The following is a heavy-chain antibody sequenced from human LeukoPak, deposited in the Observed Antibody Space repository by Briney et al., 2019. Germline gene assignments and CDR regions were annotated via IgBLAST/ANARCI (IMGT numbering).Heavy chain of an antibody. D-gene: IGHD1-26*01. V-gene: IGHV3-7*01. CDR1: GFTVSSNY. CDR2: IMQDGREK. J-gene: IGHJ4*02. CDR3: ARDLDSGSYFDTAFLFDY. Sequence: GGSLRLSCAASGFTVSSNYMSWVRQAPGKGREWVANIMQDGREKYYVDSVKGRFTISRDNAKNSLYLQMNSLRAEDTAVYYCARDLDSGSYFDTAFLFDYWRQGTLVTVSS.